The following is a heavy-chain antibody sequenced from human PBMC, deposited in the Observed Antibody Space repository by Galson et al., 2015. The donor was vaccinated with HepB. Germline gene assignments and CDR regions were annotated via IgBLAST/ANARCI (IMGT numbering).Heavy chain of an antibody. Sequence: SLRLSCAASGFTFSPYAMSWVRQAPGKGLEWVSVISGSGGSTYYADSVKGRFTISRDNSKNTLYLQMNSLRAEDTAVYYCAKVDSSSWYFDYWGQGTLVTVSS. CDR3: AKVDSSSWYFDY. J-gene: IGHJ4*02. CDR1: GFTFSPYA. D-gene: IGHD6-13*01. V-gene: IGHV3-23*01. CDR2: ISGSGGST.